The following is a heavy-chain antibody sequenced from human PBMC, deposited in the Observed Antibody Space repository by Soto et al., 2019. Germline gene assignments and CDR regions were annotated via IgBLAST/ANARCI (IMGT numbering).Heavy chain of an antibody. D-gene: IGHD3-3*01. V-gene: IGHV1-69*06. CDR1: GGTFSSYA. CDR2: IIPIFGTA. CDR3: ARDRVTMWGPQGDYSYCGMDG. Sequence: SLQVSCTSSGGTFSSYAISWVRQAPGQGLEWMGGIIPIFGTANYAQKFQGRVTITADKSTSTAYMELSSLRSEDTAVYYCARDRVTMWGPQGDYSYCGMDGWGKGNTVIVYS. J-gene: IGHJ6*04.